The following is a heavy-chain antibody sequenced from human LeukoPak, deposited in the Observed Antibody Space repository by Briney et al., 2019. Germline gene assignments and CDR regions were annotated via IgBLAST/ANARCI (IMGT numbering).Heavy chain of an antibody. CDR1: GGSISSSSHY. J-gene: IGHJ4*02. CDR3: ATTTIRLGY. Sequence: KPSETLSLTCTVSGGSISSSSHYWGWIRQPPGKGLEWIGSMYYRGSTYHNPSLKSRVTISVDTSKNQFSLKLSSVTAADTAVYYCATTTIRLGYWGQGTLVTVSS. V-gene: IGHV4-39*07. CDR2: MYYRGST. D-gene: IGHD1-26*01.